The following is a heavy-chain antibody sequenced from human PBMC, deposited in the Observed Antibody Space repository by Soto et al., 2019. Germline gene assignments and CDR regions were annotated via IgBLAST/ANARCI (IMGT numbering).Heavy chain of an antibody. CDR1: GFTFRRYP. CDR3: AKGGGSSYFDY. Sequence: QVQLVESGGGVVQPGRSLRLSCAASGFTFRRYPMYWVRQAPGKGLEWVAVITYDGNNKYYADSVQGRFTISRDNAKNTLSLQMKNLGPGDTAVYYCAKGGGSSYFDYCGQGTLVTVSS. CDR2: ITYDGNNK. D-gene: IGHD1-26*01. J-gene: IGHJ4*02. V-gene: IGHV3-30-3*01.